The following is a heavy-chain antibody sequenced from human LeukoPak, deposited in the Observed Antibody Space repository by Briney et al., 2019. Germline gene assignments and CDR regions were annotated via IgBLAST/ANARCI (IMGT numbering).Heavy chain of an antibody. CDR1: GFTFSSYA. CDR3: ARDFYRAFDY. V-gene: IGHV3-30*04. CDR2: ISYDGSNK. D-gene: IGHD1-14*01. Sequence: GGSLRLSCAASGFTFSSYAIHWVRQAPGKGLEWVAAISYDGSNKYYADSVEGRFTISRDNSKNTLSLQMNSLRAEDTAMYYCARDFYRAFDYWGQGTLVTVSS. J-gene: IGHJ4*02.